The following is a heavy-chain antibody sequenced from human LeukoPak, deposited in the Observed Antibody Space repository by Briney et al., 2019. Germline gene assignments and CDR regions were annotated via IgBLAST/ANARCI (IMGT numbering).Heavy chain of an antibody. Sequence: PSETLSLTCAVSGGSISSYYWSWIRQPPGKGLEWIGYIYYSGSTNYNPSLKSRVTISVDTSKKQFSLKLRSVTAADTAVYYCARVSPRDTYYLGMDVWGRGTTVTVSS. CDR3: ARVSPRDTYYLGMDV. V-gene: IGHV4-59*01. CDR1: GGSISSYY. J-gene: IGHJ6*02. D-gene: IGHD3-22*01. CDR2: IYYSGST.